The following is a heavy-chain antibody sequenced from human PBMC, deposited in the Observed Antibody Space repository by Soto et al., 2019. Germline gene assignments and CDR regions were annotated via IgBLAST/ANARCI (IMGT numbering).Heavy chain of an antibody. V-gene: IGHV4-4*02. D-gene: IGHD3-9*01. J-gene: IGHJ3*02. CDR3: ARDKPYYDILTGYSPDAFDI. Sequence: SETLSLTCTVAGGSISSSSLWRWIRKTPGKGLEWIGEIYHSGSTNYNPSLKSRVTISVDKSKNQFSLKLSSVTAADTAVYYCARDKPYYDILTGYSPDAFDIWGQGTMVT. CDR1: GGSISSSSL. CDR2: IYHSGST.